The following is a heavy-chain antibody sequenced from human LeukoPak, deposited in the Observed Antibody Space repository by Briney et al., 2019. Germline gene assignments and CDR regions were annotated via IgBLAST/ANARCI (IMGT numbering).Heavy chain of an antibody. CDR2: IYHSGST. CDR1: GYSISSGYY. Sequence: PSETLSLTCAVPGYSISSGYYWGWIRQPPGKGLEWIGSIYHSGSTYYNPSLKSRVTISVDTSKNQFSLKLSSVTAADTAVYYCASTSAYSSSWYGGYYYYYMDVWGKGTTVTVSS. J-gene: IGHJ6*03. V-gene: IGHV4-38-2*01. D-gene: IGHD6-13*01. CDR3: ASTSAYSSSWYGGYYYYYMDV.